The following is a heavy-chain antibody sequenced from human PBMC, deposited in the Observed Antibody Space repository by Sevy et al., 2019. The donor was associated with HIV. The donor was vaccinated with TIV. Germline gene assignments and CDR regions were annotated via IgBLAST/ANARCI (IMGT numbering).Heavy chain of an antibody. Sequence: GGSLRLSCAASGFTFNDYGMSWVRRAPGKGLEWVSGITWNGGSTGHADSVKGRFAISRDNAEHSLYLQMNSLRAEDTALYYCVRSRLSSGWYLGTFDYWGQATLVTVSS. J-gene: IGHJ4*02. CDR3: VRSRLSSGWYLGTFDY. CDR1: GFTFNDYG. V-gene: IGHV3-20*04. D-gene: IGHD6-19*01. CDR2: ITWNGGST.